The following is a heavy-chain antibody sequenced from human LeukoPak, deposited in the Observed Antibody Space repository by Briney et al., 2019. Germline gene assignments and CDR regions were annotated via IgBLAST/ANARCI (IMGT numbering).Heavy chain of an antibody. J-gene: IGHJ6*03. V-gene: IGHV4-4*07. CDR3: AREMGYDFWSANGYYYMDV. D-gene: IGHD3-3*01. CDR2: IYTSGST. Sequence: SETLSLTCTVSGGSISSYYWSWIRQPAGKGLEWIGRIYTSGSTNYNPSVKSRVTMSVDTSKNQFSLKLSSVTAADTAVYYCAREMGYDFWSANGYYYMDVWGKGTTVTVSS. CDR1: GGSISSYY.